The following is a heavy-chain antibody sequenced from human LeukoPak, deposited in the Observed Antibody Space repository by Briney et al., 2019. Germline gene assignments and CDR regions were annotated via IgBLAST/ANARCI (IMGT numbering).Heavy chain of an antibody. CDR3: ARDWAPASMQAAPFDC. D-gene: IGHD2/OR15-2a*01. V-gene: IGHV3-74*01. CDR2: INGDGSST. Sequence: PGGSLKLSCAASGFTFSSYWMHWVRQAPGKGLVWVSRINGDGSSTAYADSVKGRFTISRDNAKNTLYLQMNSLRLEDTAVYYCARDWAPASMQAAPFDCWGQGTLVTVSS. J-gene: IGHJ4*02. CDR1: GFTFSSYW.